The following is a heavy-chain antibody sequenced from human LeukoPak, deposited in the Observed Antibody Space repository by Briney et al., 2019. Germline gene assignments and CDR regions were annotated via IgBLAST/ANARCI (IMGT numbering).Heavy chain of an antibody. V-gene: IGHV1-2*02. CDR1: GYTFIGYY. Sequence: VASVKVSCKASGYTFIGYYIHWVRQAPGQGLEWMGWINPNSGGTNYAQKFQGRVTMTRDTSISTAYMELSRLRSDDTAVYYCARGGVRGVIIMAGQFDYWGQGTLVTVSS. CDR3: ARGGVRGVIIMAGQFDY. CDR2: INPNSGGT. J-gene: IGHJ4*02. D-gene: IGHD3-10*01.